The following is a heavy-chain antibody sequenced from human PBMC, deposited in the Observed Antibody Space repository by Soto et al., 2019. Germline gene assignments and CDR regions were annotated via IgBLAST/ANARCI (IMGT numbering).Heavy chain of an antibody. CDR1: GGTFSSYA. J-gene: IGHJ5*02. D-gene: IGHD3-22*01. Sequence: QVQLVQSGAEVKKPGYSVKVSCKASGGTFSSYAISWVRQAPGQVLDWMGGIIPIFGTANYAQKFQGRVTITADESTSTAYMELSSLRSDDTAVYYCAGAIRRDDSRGYPTGNWFDPWGQGTLVTVS. CDR2: IIPIFGTA. V-gene: IGHV1-69*01. CDR3: AGAIRRDDSRGYPTGNWFDP.